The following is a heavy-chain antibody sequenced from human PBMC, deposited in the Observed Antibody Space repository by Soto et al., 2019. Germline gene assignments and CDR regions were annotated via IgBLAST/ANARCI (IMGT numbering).Heavy chain of an antibody. CDR3: ARVEYDYVWGSYRP. V-gene: IGHV4-31*03. CDR2: IYYSGST. CDR1: GGSISSSSYS. Sequence: SETLSLTCTVSGGSISSSSYSWSWIRQPPGKGLEWIGYIYYSGSTYYNPSLKSRVTISVDTSKNQFSLKLSSVTAADTAVYYCARVEYDYVWGSYRPWGQGTLVTVSS. D-gene: IGHD3-16*02. J-gene: IGHJ5*02.